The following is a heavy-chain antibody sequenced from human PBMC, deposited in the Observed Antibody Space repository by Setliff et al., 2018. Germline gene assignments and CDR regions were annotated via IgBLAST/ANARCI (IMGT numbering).Heavy chain of an antibody. V-gene: IGHV3-23*01. J-gene: IGHJ4*02. D-gene: IGHD1-26*01. CDR2: VIQVGSG. Sequence: PGESLKISCATSGFTFRDYSMVWVRQVPGKGLEWVAGVIQVGSGVYADSVKGRSTISRDNSKNNFFLQINNLRAADTATYYCAKDRVNDGFWDFDSWGQGIVVTVPQ. CDR1: GFTFRDYS. CDR3: AKDRVNDGFWDFDS.